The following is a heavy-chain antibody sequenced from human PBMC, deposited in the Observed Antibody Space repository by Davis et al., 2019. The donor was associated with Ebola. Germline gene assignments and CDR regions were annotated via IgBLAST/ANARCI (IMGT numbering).Heavy chain of an antibody. CDR2: IIPILGIA. V-gene: IGHV1-69*04. CDR1: GGTFSSYA. Sequence: AASVKVSCKASGGTFSSYAISWVRQAPGQGLEWMGRIIPILGIANYAQKFQGRVTITADKSTSTAYMELSSLRSEDTAVYYCARAGAYGDYSFDYWGQGTLVTVSS. J-gene: IGHJ4*02. D-gene: IGHD4-17*01. CDR3: ARAGAYGDYSFDY.